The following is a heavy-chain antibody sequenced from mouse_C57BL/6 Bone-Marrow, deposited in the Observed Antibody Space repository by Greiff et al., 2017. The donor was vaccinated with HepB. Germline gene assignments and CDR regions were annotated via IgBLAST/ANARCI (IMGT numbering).Heavy chain of an antibody. Sequence: VQLQQSGAELVKPGASVKMSCKASGYTFTSYWITWVKQRPGQGLEWIGDIYPGSGSTNYNEKFKSKATLTVDTSSSTAYMQLSSLTSEDSAVYDCARAYYYGSSYGYFDVWGTGTTVTVSS. D-gene: IGHD1-1*01. CDR2: IYPGSGST. CDR1: GYTFTSYW. CDR3: ARAYYYGSSYGYFDV. J-gene: IGHJ1*03. V-gene: IGHV1-55*01.